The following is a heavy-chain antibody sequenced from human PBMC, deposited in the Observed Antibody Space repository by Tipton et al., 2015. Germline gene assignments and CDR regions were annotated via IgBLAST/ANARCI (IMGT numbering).Heavy chain of an antibody. CDR1: AYSISTDYY. Sequence: LRLSCAVSAYSISTDYYWGWIRQPPGKGLEWIGTISHSGSTYYNPSLKSRVTISADTSKNQFSLTLNSVAAADTAVYYCARDLEHGMDVWGHGTTVTVSS. D-gene: IGHD5-24*01. CDR3: ARDLEHGMDV. CDR2: ISHSGST. V-gene: IGHV4-38-2*02. J-gene: IGHJ6*02.